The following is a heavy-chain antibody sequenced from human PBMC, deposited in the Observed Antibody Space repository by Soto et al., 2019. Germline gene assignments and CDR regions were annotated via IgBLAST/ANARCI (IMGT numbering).Heavy chain of an antibody. CDR2: IKQEGSVK. J-gene: IGHJ6*03. V-gene: IGHV3-7*01. CDR1: GFTFSNYW. D-gene: IGHD3-9*01. Sequence: EVQLVESGGGVVQPGGSLRLSCAASGFTFSNYWMSWVRQAPGKGLEWVASIKQEGSVKYYVDSVRGRFTISRDNPKKSLDLQMNSRRAEDTAVYYCARDAPAYDISIRKGYFYYTDVWGKGTTVTVSS. CDR3: ARDAPAYDISIRKGYFYYTDV.